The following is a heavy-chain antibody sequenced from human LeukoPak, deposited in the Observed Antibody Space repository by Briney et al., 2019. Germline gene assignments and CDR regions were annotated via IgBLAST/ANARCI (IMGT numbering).Heavy chain of an antibody. CDR3: ARGFYSPAY. Sequence: SETLSLTCTVSGGSISSDYWSWIRQPPGKGLEWVGYIYYSGRTFYNPSLKSRVAMSVDTSKNQFSLKLSSVTAADTAIYYCARGFYSPAYWGQGTLVTVSS. J-gene: IGHJ4*02. D-gene: IGHD4-11*01. V-gene: IGHV4-59*01. CDR1: GGSISSDY. CDR2: IYYSGRT.